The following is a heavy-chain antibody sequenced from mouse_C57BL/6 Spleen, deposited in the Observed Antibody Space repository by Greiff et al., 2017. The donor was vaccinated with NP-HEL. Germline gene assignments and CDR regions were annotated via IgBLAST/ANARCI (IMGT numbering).Heavy chain of an antibody. D-gene: IGHD2-3*01. CDR2: IGPSGSYT. Sequence: QVQLQQPGAGLVMPGASVKLSCTASGYTFTSYWMHWVKQRPGQGLEWIGEIGPSGSYTNYNQKFKGKSTLTVDKASITAYMQLSSLTSEDSAVYYCARIYDGYFDVWGTGTTLTVSS. V-gene: IGHV1-69*01. J-gene: IGHJ1*03. CDR1: GYTFTSYW. CDR3: ARIYDGYFDV.